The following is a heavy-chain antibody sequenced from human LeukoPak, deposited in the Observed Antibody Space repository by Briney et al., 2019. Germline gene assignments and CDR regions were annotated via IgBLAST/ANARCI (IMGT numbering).Heavy chain of an antibody. CDR2: IIPIFGTA. CDR1: GGTFSIYA. Sequence: SVKVSCTASGGTFSIYAISWVRQAPGQGLEWMGGIIPIFGTANYAQKFQGRVTITADESTSTAYMELSSLRSEDTAVYYCARDRDGYNCFDYWGQGTLVTVSS. V-gene: IGHV1-69*13. J-gene: IGHJ4*02. CDR3: ARDRDGYNCFDY. D-gene: IGHD5-24*01.